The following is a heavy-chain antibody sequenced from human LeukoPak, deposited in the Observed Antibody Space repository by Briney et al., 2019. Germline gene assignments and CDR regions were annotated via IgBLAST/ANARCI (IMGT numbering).Heavy chain of an antibody. D-gene: IGHD2-21*02. CDR2: ITASGDTT. J-gene: IGHJ4*02. V-gene: IGHV3-23*01. Sequence: GGSLRLSCAASGFTFISYALSWVRQAPGKGLEWVSTITASGDTTYYADSVKGRFTISRDNSKNTLNLQMNSLRAEDTAVYYCAKGGGIVVVTADIPVGNSWGGGGLVTVSS. CDR1: GFTFISYA. CDR3: AKGGGIVVVTADIPVGNS.